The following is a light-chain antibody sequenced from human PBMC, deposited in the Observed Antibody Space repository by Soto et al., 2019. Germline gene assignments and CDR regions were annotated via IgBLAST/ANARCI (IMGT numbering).Light chain of an antibody. CDR2: GAY. V-gene: IGKV3-20*01. CDR3: QQYGSSLIT. Sequence: EIVLTQSPGTLSLSPGERATLSCRASQSISSSYLAWYQQKPGQAPRLLIYGAYSRASGIPDRFSGGGSGTDFTLTISRLEPEDFAVYYCQQYGSSLITFGQGTRLEIK. CDR1: QSISSSY. J-gene: IGKJ5*01.